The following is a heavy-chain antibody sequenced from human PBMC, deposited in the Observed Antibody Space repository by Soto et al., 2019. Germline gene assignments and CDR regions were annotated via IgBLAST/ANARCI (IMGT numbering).Heavy chain of an antibody. D-gene: IGHD3-22*01. J-gene: IGHJ6*04. CDR2: VIPMLGIV. CDR3: ASSGPDYYDSRAYPLFGYYAMDV. V-gene: IGHV1-69*02. CDR1: GGTFSSYT. Sequence: GVSAKVSCKASGGTFSSYTGSWVRQDHEQGLEWMGKVIPMLGIVNYAQKFQGRVTITADKSTSTAYMELSSLRSEDTAVYYCASSGPDYYDSRAYPLFGYYAMDVWGEGTTVTVSS.